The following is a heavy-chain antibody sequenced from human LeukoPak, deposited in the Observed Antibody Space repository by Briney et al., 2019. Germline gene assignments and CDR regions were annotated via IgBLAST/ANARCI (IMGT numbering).Heavy chain of an antibody. CDR2: ISGSGGST. D-gene: IGHD6-19*01. J-gene: IGHJ6*03. Sequence: QSGGSLRLSCAASGFTFSSYGMSWVRQAPGKGLEWVSAISGSGGSTYYADSVKGRFTISRDNSKNTLYLQMNSLRAEDTAVYYCAKGGSGLYSYMDVWGKGTTVTISS. CDR1: GFTFSSYG. V-gene: IGHV3-23*01. CDR3: AKGGSGLYSYMDV.